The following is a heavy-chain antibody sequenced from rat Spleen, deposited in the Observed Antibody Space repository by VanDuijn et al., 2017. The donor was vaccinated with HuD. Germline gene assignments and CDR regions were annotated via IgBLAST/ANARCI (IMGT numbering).Heavy chain of an antibody. Sequence: EVQLVESGGGLVQPGRSMKLSCAASGFTFNDYYMAWVRQAPKKGLEWVATVTSGGNNIYYRDSVKGRFTGSRDNAKSIVYLQMNSLRSEDTATYYCARRHYGYTDYFDYWGQGVMVTVSS. CDR3: ARRHYGYTDYFDY. D-gene: IGHD1-6*01. CDR2: VTSGGNNI. J-gene: IGHJ2*01. CDR1: GFTFNDYY. V-gene: IGHV5-25*01.